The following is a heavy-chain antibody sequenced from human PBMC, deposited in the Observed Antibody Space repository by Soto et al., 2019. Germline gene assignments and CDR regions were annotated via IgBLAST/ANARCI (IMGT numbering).Heavy chain of an antibody. CDR3: ARETPRCCSWSPSPLWYMDV. CDR1: GFTFSSYS. V-gene: IGHV3-21*01. D-gene: IGHD6-13*01. Sequence: GGSLRLSCAASGFTFSSYSMNWVRQAPGKGLEWVSSISSSSSYIYYSDSVKGRFTTSRDNAKNSLYLQMNSLRAEDTAAFYCARETPRCCSWSPSPLWYMDVWGQGTTVTVSS. CDR2: ISSSSSYI. J-gene: IGHJ6*03.